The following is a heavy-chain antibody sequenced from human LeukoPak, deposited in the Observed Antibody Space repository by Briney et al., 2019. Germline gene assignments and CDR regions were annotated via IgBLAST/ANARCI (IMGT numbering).Heavy chain of an antibody. CDR2: ISGSGGST. Sequence: GGSLRLSCAASGFTFSSYAMSWVRQAPGKGLEWVSAISGSGGSTYYADSVKGRFTICRDNSKNTLYLQMNSLRAEDTAVYYCAKDNYGDYSNWFDPWGQGTLVTVSS. CDR1: GFTFSSYA. CDR3: AKDNYGDYSNWFDP. V-gene: IGHV3-23*01. J-gene: IGHJ5*02. D-gene: IGHD4-17*01.